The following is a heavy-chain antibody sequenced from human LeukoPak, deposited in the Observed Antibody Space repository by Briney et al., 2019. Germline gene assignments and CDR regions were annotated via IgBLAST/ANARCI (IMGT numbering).Heavy chain of an antibody. CDR1: GFTFSSYR. J-gene: IGHJ6*03. V-gene: IGHV3-74*01. Sequence: GGSLRLSCAASGFTFSSYRMHRVRQAPGKGLVWVSRINSDGSSTSYADSVKGRFTISRDNAKNTLYLQMNSLRAEDTAVYYCARGEVYYYDSSGYYYYYYYMDVWGKGTTVTVSS. CDR3: ARGEVYYYDSSGYYYYYYYMDV. CDR2: INSDGSST. D-gene: IGHD3-22*01.